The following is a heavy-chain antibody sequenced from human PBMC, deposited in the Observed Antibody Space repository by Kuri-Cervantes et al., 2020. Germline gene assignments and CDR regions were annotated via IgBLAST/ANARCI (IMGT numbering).Heavy chain of an antibody. CDR1: GYTFTGYY. D-gene: IGHD2-8*01. Sequence: ASVKVSCKTSGYTFTGYYMHWVRQAPGQRLEWMGWINAGNGNTKYSQKFQGRVTITRDTSASTTYMDLSSLRSEDTAVYYCARDQDCTNGICIPDFWGQGTLVTVSS. CDR3: ARDQDCTNGICIPDF. V-gene: IGHV1-3*01. J-gene: IGHJ4*02. CDR2: INAGNGNT.